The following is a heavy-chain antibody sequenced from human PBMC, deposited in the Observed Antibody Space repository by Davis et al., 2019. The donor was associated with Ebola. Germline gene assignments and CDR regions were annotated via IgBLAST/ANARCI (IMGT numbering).Heavy chain of an antibody. Sequence: GSLRLSCAVSGGSFSPSYWSWFRQSPGKVLEWIWVLNLSVSTTFNPSLKSRASISVDTSKNQFLLNPSSVTAADTAVYYCARGVGAARPVFASWGQGTLVTVSS. CDR3: ARGVGAARPVFAS. J-gene: IGHJ4*02. V-gene: IGHV4-34*01. D-gene: IGHD6-6*01. CDR1: GGSFSPSY. CDR2: LNLSVST.